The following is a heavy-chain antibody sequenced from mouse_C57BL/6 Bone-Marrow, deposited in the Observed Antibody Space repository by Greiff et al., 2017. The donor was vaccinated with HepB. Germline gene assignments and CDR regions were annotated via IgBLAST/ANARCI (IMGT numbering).Heavy chain of an antibody. J-gene: IGHJ4*01. Sequence: EVKLMESGGGLVKPGGSLKLSCAASGFTFSDYGMHWVRQAPEKGLEWVAYISSGSSTIYYADTVKGRFTISIDNTKNTLFLQMTSLRSEDTAMYYGAKTLDYYDAMDYGGQGNAVTVSS. V-gene: IGHV5-17*01. CDR1: GFTFSDYG. CDR2: ISSGSSTI. CDR3: AKTLDYYDAMDY.